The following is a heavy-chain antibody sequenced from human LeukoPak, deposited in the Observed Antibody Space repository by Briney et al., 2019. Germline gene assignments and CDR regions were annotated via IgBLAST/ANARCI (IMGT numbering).Heavy chain of an antibody. CDR1: GFTFSDYS. CDR3: ARGSYYDFWSGLNGGHWFDP. V-gene: IGHV3-48*02. Sequence: PGGSLRLSCAASGFTFSDYSMNWVRQAPGKGLEWVSYTSSSGTIHYADSVKGRFTISRDNAKNSLYLQMNSLRDEDTAVYYCARGSYYDFWSGLNGGHWFDPWGQGTLVTVSS. J-gene: IGHJ5*02. D-gene: IGHD3-3*01. CDR2: TSSSGTI.